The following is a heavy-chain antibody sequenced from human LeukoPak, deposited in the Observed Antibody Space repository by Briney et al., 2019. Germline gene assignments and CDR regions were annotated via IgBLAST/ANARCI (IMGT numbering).Heavy chain of an antibody. D-gene: IGHD6-19*01. CDR2: ISGSSDNT. CDR1: GFTFSSYA. V-gene: IGHV3-23*01. J-gene: IGHJ3*01. Sequence: PGGSLRLSCAASGFTFSSYAMSWVRQAPGKGLEWVSGISGSSDNTNYADSVKGRFTISRDNSKNTLYPQMNSLRAEDTAVYYCAPPSGPEFFWGQGTILTVSS. CDR3: APPSGPEFF.